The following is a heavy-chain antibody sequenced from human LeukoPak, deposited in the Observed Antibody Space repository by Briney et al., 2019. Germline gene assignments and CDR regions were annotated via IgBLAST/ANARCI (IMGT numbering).Heavy chain of an antibody. V-gene: IGHV3-48*02. CDR3: ARRTATHGDFDY. CDR1: GLTFTTSH. D-gene: IGHD1-1*01. CDR2: ISGPNNTI. J-gene: IGHJ4*02. Sequence: GGSLRLSCAASGLTFTTSHMNWVRQAPGKGLEWLSYISGPNNTIYYAASVKGRFTVSRDNAKNSLYLQMNSLRDEDTAVYYCARRTATHGDFDYWGQGTLVTVSS.